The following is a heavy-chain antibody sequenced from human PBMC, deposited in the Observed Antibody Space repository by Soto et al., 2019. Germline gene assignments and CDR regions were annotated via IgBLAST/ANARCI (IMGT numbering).Heavy chain of an antibody. Sequence: SETLSLTCTASGASISGFYWSWIRKSAGKGLEWIGRIYATGTTDYNPSLRSRVMMSVDTSKKQFSLKLRSVTAADTAVYYCVRDGTKTLRDWFDPWGQGISVTVSS. CDR2: IYATGTT. D-gene: IGHD1-1*01. CDR3: VRDGTKTLRDWFDP. J-gene: IGHJ5*02. CDR1: GASISGFY. V-gene: IGHV4-4*07.